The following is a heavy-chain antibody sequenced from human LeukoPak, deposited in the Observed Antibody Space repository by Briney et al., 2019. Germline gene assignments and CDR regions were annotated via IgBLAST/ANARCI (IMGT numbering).Heavy chain of an antibody. J-gene: IGHJ5*02. CDR1: GFTFTNYA. V-gene: IGHV3-64*01. CDR2: ISSNGGST. Sequence: GGSLRLSCTASGFTFTNYAMHWVRQAPGKGLEHVSVISSNGGSTYYANSVKGRFTISRDNSKNALYLQMGSLRAEDTAVYYCARDGADYGENGWFDPWGQGTLVTVSS. CDR3: ARDGADYGENGWFDP. D-gene: IGHD4-17*01.